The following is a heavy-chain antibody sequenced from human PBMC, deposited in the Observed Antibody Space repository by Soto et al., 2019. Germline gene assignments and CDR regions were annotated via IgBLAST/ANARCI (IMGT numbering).Heavy chain of an antibody. CDR3: ARQRAEITIFGVVINSYGMDV. D-gene: IGHD3-3*01. V-gene: IGHV4-39*01. Sequence: SETLSLTCTVSGGSISSSSYYWVWIRQPPGKGLEWIGSIYYSGTTYYNPSLKSRVTISVDTSKNQFSLKLSSVTAADTAVYYCARQRAEITIFGVVINSYGMDVWGQGTTVTVS. CDR2: IYYSGTT. CDR1: GGSISSSSYY. J-gene: IGHJ6*02.